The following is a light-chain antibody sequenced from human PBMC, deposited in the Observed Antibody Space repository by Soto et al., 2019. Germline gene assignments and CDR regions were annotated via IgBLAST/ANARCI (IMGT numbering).Light chain of an antibody. Sequence: QSVLTQPPSVSAAPGQKVSISCSGSSSNIGNNYVSWYQQLPGKAPKLLIYHDNQRPSGISVRISGSKSGTSATLGITGLQTGDEADYYCATWDSSLSAEAFGGGTQLTVL. CDR3: ATWDSSLSAEA. CDR1: SSNIGNNY. V-gene: IGLV1-51*01. CDR2: HDN. J-gene: IGLJ2*01.